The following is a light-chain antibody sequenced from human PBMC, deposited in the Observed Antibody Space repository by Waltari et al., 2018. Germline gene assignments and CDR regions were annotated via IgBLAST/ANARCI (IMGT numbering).Light chain of an antibody. Sequence: EIVLTQSPATLSLSPGERATLSCRASQSVSRYLAWYQQKPGQAPRLLIYDASNRATGIPARFSGSGPGTDFTLTISSLEPEDFAVYYCQQRSSWPYTFGQGTKLEIK. J-gene: IGKJ2*01. V-gene: IGKV3D-11*02. CDR2: DAS. CDR3: QQRSSWPYT. CDR1: QSVSRY.